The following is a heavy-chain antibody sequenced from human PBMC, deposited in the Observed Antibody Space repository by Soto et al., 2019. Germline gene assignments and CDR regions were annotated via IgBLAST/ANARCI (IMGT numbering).Heavy chain of an antibody. CDR2: ISGSGGST. Sequence: GGSLRLSCAASGFTFSSYAMSWVRQAPGKGLEWVSAISGSGGSTYYADSVKGRFTISRDNSKNTLYLQMNSLRAEDTAVYYCAKDPHIVGAPQGYYYYGMDVWGQGTTVTVSS. CDR1: GFTFSSYA. J-gene: IGHJ6*02. D-gene: IGHD1-26*01. V-gene: IGHV3-23*01. CDR3: AKDPHIVGAPQGYYYYGMDV.